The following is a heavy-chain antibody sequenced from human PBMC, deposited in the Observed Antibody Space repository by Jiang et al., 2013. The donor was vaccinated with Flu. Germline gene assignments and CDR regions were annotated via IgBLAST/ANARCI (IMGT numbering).Heavy chain of an antibody. V-gene: IGHV6-1*01. Sequence: AISGDSVSSKSATWNWIRQSPSRGLEWLGRTYLRSKWGNDYAVSVKSRITINPDTSKNQFSLQLNSVTPEDTAVYYCARYSSSSRWFDPWGQGTLVTVSS. CDR2: TYLRSKWGN. CDR1: GDSVSSKSAT. J-gene: IGHJ5*02. CDR3: ARYSSSSRWFDP. D-gene: IGHD6-6*01.